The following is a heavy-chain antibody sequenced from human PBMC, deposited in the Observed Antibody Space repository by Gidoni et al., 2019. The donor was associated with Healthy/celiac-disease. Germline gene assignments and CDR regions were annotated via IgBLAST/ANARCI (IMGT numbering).Heavy chain of an antibody. CDR3: ARVGYDSSGYYSDY. CDR1: GGTFSSYA. D-gene: IGHD3-22*01. J-gene: IGHJ4*02. CDR2: IIPIFGTA. Sequence: QVQLVQSGAEVKKPGSSVKVSCKASGGTFSSYAISWVRQAPGQGLEWMGGIIPIFGTANYAQKFQGRVTITADESTSTAYMELSSLRSEDTAVYYCARVGYDSSGYYSDYWGQGTLVTVSS. V-gene: IGHV1-69*01.